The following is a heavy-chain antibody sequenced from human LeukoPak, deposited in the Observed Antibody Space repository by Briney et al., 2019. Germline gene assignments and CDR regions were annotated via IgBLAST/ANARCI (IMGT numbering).Heavy chain of an antibody. D-gene: IGHD4-17*01. CDR3: ARATGEHDYGDYSDY. Sequence: SETLSLTCTVSGGSISSYYWSWIRQPPGKGLEWIGYIYYSGSTNYNPSLKSRVTISVDTSKNQFSLKLSSVTAADTAVYYCARATGEHDYGDYSDYWGQGTLVTVSS. V-gene: IGHV4-59*01. J-gene: IGHJ4*02. CDR2: IYYSGST. CDR1: GGSISSYY.